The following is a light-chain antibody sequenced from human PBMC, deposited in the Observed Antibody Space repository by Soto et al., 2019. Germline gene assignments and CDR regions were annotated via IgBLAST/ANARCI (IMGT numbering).Light chain of an antibody. Sequence: QAVVTQEPSMTVSPGGTVTLTCGSSTGGVTSGHWPYWFQQKAGQAPRTLIYDATNKHSWTPVQFSGSLLGGKAALTLSGAQPEDEAEYYCSLSFGGTVVFGGGTKLTVL. CDR2: DAT. J-gene: IGLJ2*01. CDR3: SLSFGGTVV. CDR1: TGGVTSGHW. V-gene: IGLV7-46*01.